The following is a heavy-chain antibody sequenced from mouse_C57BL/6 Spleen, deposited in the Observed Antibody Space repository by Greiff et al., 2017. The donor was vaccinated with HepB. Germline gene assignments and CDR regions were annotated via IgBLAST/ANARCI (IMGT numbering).Heavy chain of an antibody. CDR3: ARERPTIKLYFDY. CDR1: GFTFSSYT. V-gene: IGHV5-9*01. Sequence: EVNVVESGGGLVKPGGSLKLSCAASGFTFSSYTMSWVRQTPEKRLEWVATISGGGGNTYYPDSVKGRFTISRDNAKNTLYLQMSSLRSEDTALYYCARERPTIKLYFDYWGQGTTLTVSS. CDR2: ISGGGGNT. D-gene: IGHD2-10*01. J-gene: IGHJ2*01.